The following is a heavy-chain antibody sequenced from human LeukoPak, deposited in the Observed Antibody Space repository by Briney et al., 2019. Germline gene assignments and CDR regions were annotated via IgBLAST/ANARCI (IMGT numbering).Heavy chain of an antibody. CDR3: ARRDGYNMGAFDI. CDR2: MYPGDSDT. V-gene: IGHV5-51*01. CDR1: GYSFSTYW. D-gene: IGHD5-24*01. J-gene: IGHJ3*02. Sequence: GESLKISCRGSGYSFSTYWVGWVRQMPGKGLGWMGIMYPGDSDTRYSPSFRGQFTISADKSISTAYLQWSSLKASDTAMYYCARRDGYNMGAFDIWGQGTMVTVSS.